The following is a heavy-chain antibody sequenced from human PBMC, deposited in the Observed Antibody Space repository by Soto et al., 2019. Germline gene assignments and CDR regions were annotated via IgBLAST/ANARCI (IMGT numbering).Heavy chain of an antibody. CDR1: GLSISNYG. CDR3: VRDEYMDQGVRYGMDV. J-gene: IGHJ6*02. Sequence: HHGGSLRLSCTGSGLSISNYGMHWVRQGPGKGLEWVAFIWYDGENKYYADAVKGRFTISRDSSTNTLFLQMNSLTVEDTALYYCVRDEYMDQGVRYGMDVWGQGTTVTVSS. V-gene: IGHV3-33*02. D-gene: IGHD3-10*01. CDR2: IWYDGENK.